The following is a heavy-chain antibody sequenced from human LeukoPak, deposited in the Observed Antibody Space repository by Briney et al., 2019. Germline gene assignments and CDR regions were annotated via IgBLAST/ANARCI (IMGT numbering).Heavy chain of an antibody. CDR2: IYHSGST. V-gene: IGHV4-38-2*01. Sequence: SETLSLTCAVSGYSISSGYYWGWIRQPPGKGLEWIGSIYHSGSTYYNPSLKSRVTISVDTSKNQFSLKLSSVAAADTAVYYCARGVVVVAASCHFDYWGQGTLVTVSS. CDR3: ARGVVVVAASCHFDY. J-gene: IGHJ4*02. CDR1: GYSISSGYY. D-gene: IGHD2-15*01.